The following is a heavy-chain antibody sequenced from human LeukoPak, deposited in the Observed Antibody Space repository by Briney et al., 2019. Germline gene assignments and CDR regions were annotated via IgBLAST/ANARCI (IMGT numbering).Heavy chain of an antibody. CDR3: ARGQVPAARGYNWFDP. CDR2: IDARGDT. J-gene: IGHJ5*02. V-gene: IGHV4-34*01. CDR1: GWSFNDHY. D-gene: IGHD2-2*01. Sequence: SETLSLTCAVYGWSFNDHYWNWIRQPPGKGLEWIGEIDARGDTNFNPSLKSRVTISVDTSKNQFSLTLRSMIAADTAVYYCARGQVPAARGYNWFDPWGQGTLVTVSS.